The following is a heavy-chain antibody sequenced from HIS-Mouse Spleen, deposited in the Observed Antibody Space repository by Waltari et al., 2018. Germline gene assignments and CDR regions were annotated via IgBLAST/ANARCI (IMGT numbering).Heavy chain of an antibody. V-gene: IGHV4-39*07. D-gene: IGHD6-13*01. J-gene: IGHJ2*01. Sequence: QLQLPESGPGLVTPSETLSLTCTVSGCPISSSSYYWGWIRQPPGKGLEWIGSIYYSGSTYYNPSLKSRVTISVDTSKNQFSLKLSSVTAADTAVYYCAREIPYSSSWYDWYFDLWGRGTLVTVSS. CDR2: IYYSGST. CDR1: GCPISSSSYY. CDR3: AREIPYSSSWYDWYFDL.